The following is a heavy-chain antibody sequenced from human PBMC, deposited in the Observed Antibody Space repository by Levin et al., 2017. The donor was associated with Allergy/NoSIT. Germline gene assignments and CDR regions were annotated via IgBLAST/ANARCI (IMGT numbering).Heavy chain of an antibody. Sequence: SGGSLRLSCAASGFTFSNAWMSWVRQAPGKGLEWVGRIKSKSDGGTTDYAAPVKGRFTISRDDSKNTLYLQMNSLKIEDTAVYYCTTDGSTMVVYYFDYWGQGTLVTVSS. D-gene: IGHD5/OR15-5a*01. CDR2: IKSKSDGGTT. J-gene: IGHJ4*02. CDR3: TTDGSTMVVYYFDY. CDR1: GFTFSNAW. V-gene: IGHV3-15*01.